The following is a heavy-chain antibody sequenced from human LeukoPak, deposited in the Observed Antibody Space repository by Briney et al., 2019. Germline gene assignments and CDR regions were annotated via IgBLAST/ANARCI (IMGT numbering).Heavy chain of an antibody. Sequence: GGSLRLSCAASGFTFSSYSMNWVRQAPGKGLGWVSSISSSSSYIYYADSVKGRFTISRDNAKNSLYLQMNSLRAEDTAVYYCARVTQSGSQHFDYWGQGTLVTVSS. D-gene: IGHD1-26*01. CDR2: ISSSSSYI. CDR1: GFTFSSYS. V-gene: IGHV3-21*01. CDR3: ARVTQSGSQHFDY. J-gene: IGHJ4*02.